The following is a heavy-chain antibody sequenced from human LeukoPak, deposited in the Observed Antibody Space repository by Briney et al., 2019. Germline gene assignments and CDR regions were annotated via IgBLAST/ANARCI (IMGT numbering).Heavy chain of an antibody. V-gene: IGHV3-30-3*01. CDR3: ARDRGYCPNGICYIRYYFDY. J-gene: IGHJ4*02. Sequence: GGSLRLSCAASGFTFSSYAMHWVRQAPGKGLEWVAVISYDGSNKYYADSVKGRFTISRDNSKNTLYLQMNSLRAEDTAVYYCARDRGYCPNGICYIRYYFDYWGQGTLVTVSS. CDR2: ISYDGSNK. CDR1: GFTFSSYA. D-gene: IGHD2-8*01.